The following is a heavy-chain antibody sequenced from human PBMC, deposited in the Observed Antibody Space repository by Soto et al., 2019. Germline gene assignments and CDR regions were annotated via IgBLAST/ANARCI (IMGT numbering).Heavy chain of an antibody. V-gene: IGHV3-23*05. CDR3: AKLGFCIGETCLDF. Sequence: GGSLRLSCAASGFTFSSFDINWVRQAPGKGLEWVSGLTSIGNKTYYADSVKGRFTISRDDSKNTLYLHMNSLRVEDTAVYYCAKLGFCIGETCLDFWGQGTLVTVSS. CDR1: GFTFSSFD. CDR2: LTSIGNKT. J-gene: IGHJ4*02. D-gene: IGHD2-15*01.